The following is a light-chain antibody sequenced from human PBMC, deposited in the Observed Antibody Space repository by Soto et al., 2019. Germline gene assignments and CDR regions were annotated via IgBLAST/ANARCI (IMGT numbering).Light chain of an antibody. Sequence: EIVLTQSPGTLSLSPGERATLSCRASQSVSNNYLAWYQQKPGQAPRLLIYGASNRATVIPDRFSGSGSGTDFTLTISILEPEDFAVYYCQQYGSSGTFSQVTKVEIK. V-gene: IGKV3-20*01. CDR2: GAS. CDR3: QQYGSSGT. J-gene: IGKJ1*01. CDR1: QSVSNNY.